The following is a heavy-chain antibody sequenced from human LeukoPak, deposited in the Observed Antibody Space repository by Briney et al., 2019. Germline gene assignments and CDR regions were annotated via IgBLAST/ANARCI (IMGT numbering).Heavy chain of an antibody. CDR1: GFTFSSYW. D-gene: IGHD6-13*01. Sequence: GGSLRLSCAASGFTFSSYWMSWVRQAPGKGLEWVANIKQDGSEKYYVDSVEGRFTISRDNAKNSLYLQMNSLRAEDTAVYYCVSSSWSFDYWGQGTLVTVSS. CDR3: VSSSWSFDY. CDR2: IKQDGSEK. J-gene: IGHJ4*02. V-gene: IGHV3-7*01.